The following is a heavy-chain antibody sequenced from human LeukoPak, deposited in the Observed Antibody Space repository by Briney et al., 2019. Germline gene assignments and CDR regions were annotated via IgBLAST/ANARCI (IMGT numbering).Heavy chain of an antibody. V-gene: IGHV3-48*03. CDR1: GFTFSSYE. D-gene: IGHD5-12*01. CDR3: ARSRYSSYDWGGRWFDP. J-gene: IGHJ5*02. CDR2: ISSSGSTI. Sequence: TGGSLRLSCAASGFTFSSYEMNWVRQAPGKGLEWVSYISSSGSTIYYADSVKGRFTISRDNAKNSLYLQMNSLRAEDTAVYYCARSRYSSYDWGGRWFDPWGQGTLVTVSS.